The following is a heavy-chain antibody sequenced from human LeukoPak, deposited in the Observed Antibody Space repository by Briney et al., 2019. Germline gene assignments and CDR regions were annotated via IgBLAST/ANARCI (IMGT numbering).Heavy chain of an antibody. CDR2: ISSSGSMI. V-gene: IGHV3-11*04. CDR1: GFTFSDYY. J-gene: IGHJ4*02. D-gene: IGHD4-17*01. CDR3: ARDEYIHGDLTNFDS. Sequence: GGSLRLSCAASGFTFSDYYMSWIRQAPGKGLEWVSYISSSGSMISDADSVKGRFTISRDNAKKSLYLQMNSLRAEDTAVYYCARDEYIHGDLTNFDSWGQGTLVIVSS.